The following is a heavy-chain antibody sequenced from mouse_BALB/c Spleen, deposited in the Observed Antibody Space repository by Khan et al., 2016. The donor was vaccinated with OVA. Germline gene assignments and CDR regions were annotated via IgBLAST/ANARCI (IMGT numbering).Heavy chain of an antibody. CDR1: GFTFSTYG. CDR2: VSPGGGYT. D-gene: IGHD1-1*01. J-gene: IGHJ3*01. CDR3: TRLAYYYDSEGFAY. V-gene: IGHV5-6*01. Sequence: EVELVESGGDLVKPGGSLKLSCAASGFTFSTYGMSWVRQTPDKRLEWVATVSPGGGYTYYPDSVKGRFTFSRDNAKNTLYLQMSGLKSEDTAMFYCTRLAYYYDSEGFAYWGQGTLVTVSA.